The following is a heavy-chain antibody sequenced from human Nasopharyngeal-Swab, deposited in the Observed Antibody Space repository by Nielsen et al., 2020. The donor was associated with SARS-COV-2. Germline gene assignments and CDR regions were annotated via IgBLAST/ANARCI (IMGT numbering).Heavy chain of an antibody. CDR3: ASFSSSWPNFDY. CDR2: ISSSSYM. J-gene: IGHJ4*02. Sequence: VRQAPGKGLEWVSSISSSSYMYYADSVKGRFTISRDNAKNSLYLQMNSLRAEDTAVYYCASFSSSWPNFDYWGQGTLVTVSS. V-gene: IGHV3-69-1*01. D-gene: IGHD6-13*01.